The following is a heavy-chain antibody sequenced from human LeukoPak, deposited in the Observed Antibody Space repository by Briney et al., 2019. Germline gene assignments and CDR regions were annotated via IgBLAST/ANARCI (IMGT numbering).Heavy chain of an antibody. V-gene: IGHV3-9*01. CDR2: ISWNSGSI. J-gene: IGHJ3*02. CDR3: AKDMGYYYDSSGYFPDDAFDI. D-gene: IGHD3-22*01. CDR1: GFTFDDYA. Sequence: GGSLRLSCAASGFTFDDYAMHWVRHAPGKGLEWVSGISWNSGSIVYADSVKGRFTISRDNAKNSLYLQMNSLRAEDTALYYCAKDMGYYYDSSGYFPDDAFDIWGQGTMVTVSS.